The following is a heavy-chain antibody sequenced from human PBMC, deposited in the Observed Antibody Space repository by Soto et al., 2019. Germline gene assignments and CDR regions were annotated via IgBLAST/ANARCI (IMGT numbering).Heavy chain of an antibody. CDR1: GGSISSSNW. CDR2: IYHSGST. J-gene: IGHJ6*02. V-gene: IGHV4-4*02. Sequence: SSETLSLTCAVSGGSISSSNWWICVRQPPGKGLEWIWEIYHSGSTNYNPSLKSRGTISVDKSKNQFSLKLSSVTAAGTAVYYFAGGGTYCSSWLEIWFQEASLTVCS. D-gene: IGHD6-6*01. CDR3: AGGGTYCSSWLEI.